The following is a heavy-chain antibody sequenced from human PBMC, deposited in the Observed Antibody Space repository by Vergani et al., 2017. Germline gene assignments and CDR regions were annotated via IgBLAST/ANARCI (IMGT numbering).Heavy chain of an antibody. D-gene: IGHD3-3*01. CDR3: ASQYDDFWSGHPIGGAFDI. V-gene: IGHV4-4*09. CDR2: IYTSGST. J-gene: IGHJ3*02. Sequence: QVQLQESGPGLVKPSETLSLTCTVSGGSISSYYWSWIRQPPGKGLEWIGYIYTSGSTNYNPSLKSRVTISVDTSKNQFSLTLSSVTAADTAVYYCASQYDDFWSGHPIGGAFDIWGQGTMVTVAS. CDR1: GGSISSYY.